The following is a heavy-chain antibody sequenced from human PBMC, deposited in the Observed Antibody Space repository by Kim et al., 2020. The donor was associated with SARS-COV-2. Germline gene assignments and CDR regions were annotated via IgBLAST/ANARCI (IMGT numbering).Heavy chain of an antibody. CDR1: GGSISSGGYY. V-gene: IGHV4-31*03. CDR3: ARVICSSTSCYVHWFDP. D-gene: IGHD2-2*01. J-gene: IGHJ5*02. Sequence: SETLSLTCTASGGSISSGGYYWSWIRQHPGKGLEWIGYIYYSGSTYYNPSLKSRVTISVDTSKNQFSLKLSSVTAADTAVYYCARVICSSTSCYVHWFDPWGQGTLVTVSS. CDR2: IYYSGST.